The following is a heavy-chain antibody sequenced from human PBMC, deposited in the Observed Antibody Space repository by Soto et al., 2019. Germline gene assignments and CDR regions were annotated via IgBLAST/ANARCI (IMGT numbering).Heavy chain of an antibody. D-gene: IGHD2-21*02. CDR3: ARLPKGSVVTG. Sequence: GGSLRLSCVGSGFSFRDHSMNWVRQPPGKGLQWISYISSSSENIYYADSAKGRFTVSRDNAKNTLFLQMNSLRDDDSAIYYCARLPKGSVVTGWGQGSLVTVSS. V-gene: IGHV3-48*02. CDR2: ISSSSENI. J-gene: IGHJ4*01. CDR1: GFSFRDHS.